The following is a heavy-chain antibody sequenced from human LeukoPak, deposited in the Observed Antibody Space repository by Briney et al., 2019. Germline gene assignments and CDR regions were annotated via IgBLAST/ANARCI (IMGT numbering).Heavy chain of an antibody. CDR1: GFTVSSNY. D-gene: IGHD5-18*01. Sequence: PGGCLRLSCAASGFTVSSNYMSWVRQAPGKGLEWVSIIFSGGRSYNEVSVKGRFTISRDNSKNTPYLQMNSLRAEDTAVYYCARYQLGQLSCWFDPWGQGTLVTVSS. J-gene: IGHJ5*02. V-gene: IGHV3-53*01. CDR2: IFSGGRS. CDR3: ARYQLGQLSCWFDP.